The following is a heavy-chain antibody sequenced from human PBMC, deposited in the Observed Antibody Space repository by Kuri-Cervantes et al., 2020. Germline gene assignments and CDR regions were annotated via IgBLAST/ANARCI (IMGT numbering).Heavy chain of an antibody. CDR2: IYYSGST. CDR3: AIREPAGIAAAYNWFDP. V-gene: IGHV4-59*08. J-gene: IGHJ5*02. D-gene: IGHD6-13*01. Sequence: GSLRLSCTVSGGSISSYYWSWIRQPPGKGLEWIGYIYYSGSTNYNPSLKSRVTISVDTSKNQFSLKLSSVTAADTAVYYCAIREPAGIAAAYNWFDPWGQGTLVTVSS. CDR1: GGSISSYY.